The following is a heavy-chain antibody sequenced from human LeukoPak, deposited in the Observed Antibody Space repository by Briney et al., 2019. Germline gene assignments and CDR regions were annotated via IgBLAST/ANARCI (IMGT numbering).Heavy chain of an antibody. Sequence: GASVKVSCKASGGTFSSYAISWVRQAPAHGLEWMGGIIPIFGTANYAQKFQGRVTITADESTSTAYMELSSLRSEDTAVYYCASSDYDILSGYYGWGQGTLVTVSS. V-gene: IGHV1-69*13. J-gene: IGHJ4*02. D-gene: IGHD3-9*01. CDR3: ASSDYDILSGYYG. CDR2: IIPIFGTA. CDR1: GGTFSSYA.